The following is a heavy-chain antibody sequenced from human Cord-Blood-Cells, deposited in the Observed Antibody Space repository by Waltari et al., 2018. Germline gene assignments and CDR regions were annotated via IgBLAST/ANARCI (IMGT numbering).Heavy chain of an antibody. V-gene: IGHV4-39*01. J-gene: IGHJ4*02. CDR1: GGSISSSRSH. CDR2: IYYSGSS. CDR3: ARYSSSWY. D-gene: IGHD6-13*01. Sequence: QLQLQESGPGLVKPSETLSLTCTVHGGSISSSRSHWGWIRQPPGKVLAWIGSIYYSGSSSSNPSLKRRVTISVDTSKNQFSLKLSSVTAADTAVYYCARYSSSWYWGQGTLVTVAS.